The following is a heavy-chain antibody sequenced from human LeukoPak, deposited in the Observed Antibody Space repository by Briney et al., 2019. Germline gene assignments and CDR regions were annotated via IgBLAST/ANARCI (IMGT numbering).Heavy chain of an antibody. CDR3: ARESPSDYYDSSGYDAFDI. J-gene: IGHJ3*02. CDR1: GFTFSSYS. D-gene: IGHD3-22*01. V-gene: IGHV3-48*02. CDR2: ISSSSTI. Sequence: GGSLRLSCAASGFTFSSYSMNWVRQAPGKGLEWVSYISSSSTIYYADSVKGRFTISRDNAKNSLYLQMNSLRDEDTAVYYCARESPSDYYDSSGYDAFDIWGQGTMVTVSS.